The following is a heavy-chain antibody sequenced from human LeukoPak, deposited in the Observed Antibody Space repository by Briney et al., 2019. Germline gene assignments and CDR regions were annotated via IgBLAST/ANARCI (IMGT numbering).Heavy chain of an antibody. J-gene: IGHJ4*02. CDR1: GFTFSTYS. CDR2: ITSTSSYI. D-gene: IGHD3-22*01. V-gene: IGHV3-21*01. Sequence: PGGSLRLSCAASGFTFSTYSMNWVRQAPGKGLEWVSSITSTSSYIYYADSLKGRFTISRDNAKNSLYLQLTGLRAEDTAVYFCARELLTTNSFDYWGQGTLVTVSS. CDR3: ARELLTTNSFDY.